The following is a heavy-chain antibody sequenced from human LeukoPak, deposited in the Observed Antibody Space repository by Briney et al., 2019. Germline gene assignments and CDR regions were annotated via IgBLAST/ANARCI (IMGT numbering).Heavy chain of an antibody. V-gene: IGHV1-8*02. CDR2: MNPNSGNT. CDR3: ARKGVSSHYLDY. Sequence: GASVKVSCKASGYTFSNYDINWVRQATGQGLEWMGWMNPNSGNTGYAQKVQGRVTMTRNTSINTAYLELSSLTSEDTAVYYCARKGVSSHYLDYWGQGTRVSVSS. CDR1: GYTFSNYD. D-gene: IGHD6-6*01. J-gene: IGHJ4*02.